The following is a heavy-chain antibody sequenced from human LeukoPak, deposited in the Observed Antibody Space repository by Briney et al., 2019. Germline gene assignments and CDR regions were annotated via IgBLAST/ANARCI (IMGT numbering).Heavy chain of an antibody. CDR2: ISSGGNT. Sequence: GGSLRLSCAASGFIVSSNYMSWVRQAPGKGLEWVSVISSGGNTYYADSVKGRFTISRDNSKNTVFLQMNSLRAEDTAVYYCARKVRGYYFDYWGQGTLVTVSS. CDR1: GFIVSSNY. J-gene: IGHJ4*02. V-gene: IGHV3-53*01. CDR3: ARKVRGYYFDY. D-gene: IGHD3-22*01.